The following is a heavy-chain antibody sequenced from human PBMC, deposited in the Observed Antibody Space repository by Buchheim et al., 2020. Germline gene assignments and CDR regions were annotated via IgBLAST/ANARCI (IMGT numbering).Heavy chain of an antibody. J-gene: IGHJ6*02. CDR2: INSDGSST. D-gene: IGHD2-2*01. CDR1: GFTFSSYW. V-gene: IGHV3-74*01. Sequence: EVQLVESGGGLVQPGGSLRLSCAASGFTFSSYWMHWVRQAPGKGLVWVSRINSDGSSTSYADSVKGRFTISRDNAKNTLYLQMNSLRAEDTAVYYCARDPAGYCSSTSCYDYYYYGMDVWGQGTT. CDR3: ARDPAGYCSSTSCYDYYYYGMDV.